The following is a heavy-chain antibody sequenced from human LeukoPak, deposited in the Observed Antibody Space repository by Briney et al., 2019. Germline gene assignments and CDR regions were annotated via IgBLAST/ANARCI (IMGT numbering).Heavy chain of an antibody. Sequence: ASVKVSCKASGYTFTSYGISWVRQAPGQGLEWMGWISAYNGNTNYAQKLQGRVTMTTGTSTSTAYMELSSLRSEDTAVYYCARGLARTSMVTRGGVRFDYWGQGTLVTVSS. J-gene: IGHJ4*02. V-gene: IGHV1-18*01. CDR1: GYTFTSYG. D-gene: IGHD5-18*01. CDR2: ISAYNGNT. CDR3: ARGLARTSMVTRGGVRFDY.